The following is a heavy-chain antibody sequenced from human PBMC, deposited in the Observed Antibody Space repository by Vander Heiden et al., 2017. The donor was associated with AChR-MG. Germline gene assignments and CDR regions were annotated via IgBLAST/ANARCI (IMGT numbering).Heavy chain of an antibody. Sequence: QVQLVQSGAEVKKPGASVKVSCKVSGYTLTELSMHWVRQAPGKGLEWMGGFDPEDGETIYAQKFQGRVTMTEDTSTDTAYMELSSLRSEDTAVYYCATGSPYSSGWSRYYYYYGMDVWGQGTTVTVSS. V-gene: IGHV1-24*01. CDR3: ATGSPYSSGWSRYYYYYGMDV. D-gene: IGHD6-19*01. CDR2: FDPEDGET. CDR1: GYTLTELS. J-gene: IGHJ6*02.